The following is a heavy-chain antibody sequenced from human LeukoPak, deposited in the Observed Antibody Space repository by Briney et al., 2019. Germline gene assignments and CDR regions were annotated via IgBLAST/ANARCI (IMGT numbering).Heavy chain of an antibody. D-gene: IGHD5-18*01. Sequence: SETLSLTCTVSSGSISSGGYYWSWIRQPPGKGLEWIGYIYYSGSTYYNPSLKSRVTISVDRSKNQFSLRLSSVTAADTAVYYCARRGYSFGTFGYWGQGTLVTVSS. J-gene: IGHJ4*02. CDR1: SGSISSGGYY. CDR2: IYYSGST. CDR3: ARRGYSFGTFGY. V-gene: IGHV4-30-2*01.